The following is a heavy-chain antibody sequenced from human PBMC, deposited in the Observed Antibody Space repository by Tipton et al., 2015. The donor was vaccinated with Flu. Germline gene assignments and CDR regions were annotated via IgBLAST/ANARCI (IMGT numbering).Heavy chain of an antibody. CDR3: ARFVAFIAARGGIDY. CDR1: GGSISSYY. CDR2: INHSGST. Sequence: TLSLTCTVSGGSISSYYWSWIRQPPGKGLEWIGEINHSGSTNYNPSLKSRVTISVDTSKNQFSLKLSSVTAADTAVYYCARFVAFIAARGGIDYWGQGTLVTVSS. J-gene: IGHJ4*02. D-gene: IGHD6-6*01. V-gene: IGHV4-34*01.